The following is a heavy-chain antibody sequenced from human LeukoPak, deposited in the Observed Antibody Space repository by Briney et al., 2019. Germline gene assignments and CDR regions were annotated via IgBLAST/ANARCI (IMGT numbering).Heavy chain of an antibody. V-gene: IGHV4-39*01. J-gene: IGHJ5*02. Sequence: TSETLSLTCTVSGGSISSSSYYWGWIRQPPGKGLEWIGSIYYSGSTYYNPSLKSRVTISVDTSKNQFSLKLSSVTAADTAVYYCARHTQRYWFDPWGQGTLVTVSS. D-gene: IGHD5-24*01. CDR1: GGSISSSSYY. CDR3: ARHTQRYWFDP. CDR2: IYYSGST.